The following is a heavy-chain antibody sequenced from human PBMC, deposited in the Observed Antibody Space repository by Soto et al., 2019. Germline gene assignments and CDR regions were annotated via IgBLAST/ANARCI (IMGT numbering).Heavy chain of an antibody. CDR3: ARGNGDYYYGMDG. Sequence: SETLSLTCAVSGGSISSSNWWSWVRQPPGKGLEWIGEIYHSGSTNYNPSLKSRVTISVDKSKNQFSLNLSSVTAADTAVYYCARGNGDYYYGMDGWGQGTMVTVSS. CDR2: IYHSGST. D-gene: IGHD2-8*01. V-gene: IGHV4-4*02. CDR1: GGSISSSNW. J-gene: IGHJ6*02.